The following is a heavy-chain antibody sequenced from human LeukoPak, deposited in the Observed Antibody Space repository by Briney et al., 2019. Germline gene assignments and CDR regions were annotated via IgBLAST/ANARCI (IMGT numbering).Heavy chain of an antibody. CDR2: ISDDGSRQ. D-gene: IGHD3-10*01. J-gene: IGHJ4*02. CDR3: VKDRTGTYTLDY. V-gene: IGHV3-30*18. Sequence: GRSLRLSCAASGFTFSSYGMHWGRQAPGKGRESVAFISDDGSRQHYADSVKGRFTISRDNSKNTLNLQMNSLRAEDTAVYYCVKDRTGTYTLDYWGQGTLVSVSS. CDR1: GFTFSSYG.